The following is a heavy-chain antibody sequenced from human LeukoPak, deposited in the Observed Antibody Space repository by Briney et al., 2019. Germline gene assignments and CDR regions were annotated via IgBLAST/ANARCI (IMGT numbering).Heavy chain of an antibody. D-gene: IGHD2-15*01. J-gene: IGHJ6*02. V-gene: IGHV3-30-3*01. Sequence: GGSLRLSCAASGFTFSSYAMHWVRQAPGKGLEWVAVISYDGSNKYYADSVKGRFTISRDNSKNTLYLQMNSLRAEDTAVYYCARGREMYCSGGSCSPFSSYYYYYGLDVWGQGTTVTVSS. CDR2: ISYDGSNK. CDR3: ARGREMYCSGGSCSPFSSYYYYYGLDV. CDR1: GFTFSSYA.